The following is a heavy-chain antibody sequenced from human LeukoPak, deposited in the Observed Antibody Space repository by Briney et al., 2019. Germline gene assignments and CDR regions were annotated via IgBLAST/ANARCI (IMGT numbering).Heavy chain of an antibody. J-gene: IGHJ3*02. D-gene: IGHD4-17*01. Sequence: SETLSLTCAVSGYSISSGYYWGWIRQPPGKGLEWIGSIYHSGSTYYNPSLKSRVTISVDTSKNQFSLKLSSVTAADTAVYYCARPIDYGDAFGIWGQGTMVTVSS. V-gene: IGHV4-38-2*01. CDR2: IYHSGST. CDR3: ARPIDYGDAFGI. CDR1: GYSISSGYY.